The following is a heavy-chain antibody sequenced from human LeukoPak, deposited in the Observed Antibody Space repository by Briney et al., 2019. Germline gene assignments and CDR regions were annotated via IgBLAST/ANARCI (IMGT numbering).Heavy chain of an antibody. D-gene: IGHD3-22*01. CDR1: GFTYSHNG. CDR3: ASWAGIVATYSGPFDF. V-gene: IGHV3-30*02. J-gene: IGHJ4*01. Sequence: GGSLRLSCVASGFTYSHNGMHSVRQAPGKGLEWVAFIQYDGNTIFYADSVKGRFTISRDDAKNSLYLQMNSLRSEDTAVYYCASWAGIVATYSGPFDFWGHGTLVTVSA. CDR2: IQYDGNTI.